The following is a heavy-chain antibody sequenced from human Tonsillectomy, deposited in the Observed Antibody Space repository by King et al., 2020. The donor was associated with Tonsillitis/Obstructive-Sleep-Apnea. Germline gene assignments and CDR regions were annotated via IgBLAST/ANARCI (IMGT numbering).Heavy chain of an antibody. D-gene: IGHD3-10*01. J-gene: IGHJ4*02. CDR2: IHYSGST. CDR1: GGSISSYY. Sequence: VQLQESGPGLVRPSETLSLTCTDSGGSISSYYWSWIRQPPGKGLEWIGYIHYSGSTKYNPSLKSRVTISVDTSKNQFSLKLSSVTAADTAVYYCARSYGSGSYFDYWGQGALVSVSS. V-gene: IGHV4-59*01. CDR3: ARSYGSGSYFDY.